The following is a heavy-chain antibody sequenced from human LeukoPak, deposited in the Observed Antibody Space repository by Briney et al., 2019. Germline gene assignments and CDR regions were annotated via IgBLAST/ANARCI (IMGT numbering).Heavy chain of an antibody. D-gene: IGHD6-6*01. Sequence: GGSLRLSCAASGFTFSNAWMSWVRQAPGKGLEWVSSISSSSSYIYYADSVKGRFTISRDNAKNSLYLQMNSLRAEDTAVYYCAREIGSSGMDVWGKGTTVTVSS. CDR2: ISSSSSYI. J-gene: IGHJ6*04. V-gene: IGHV3-21*01. CDR3: AREIGSSGMDV. CDR1: GFTFSNAW.